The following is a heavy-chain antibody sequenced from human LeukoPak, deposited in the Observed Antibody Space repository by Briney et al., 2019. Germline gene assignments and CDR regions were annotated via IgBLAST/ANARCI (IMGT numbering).Heavy chain of an antibody. CDR2: IKTDGTET. D-gene: IGHD5-24*01. CDR1: RLTFSKYW. V-gene: IGHV3-7*01. Sequence: GGSLRLSCVGSRLTFSKYWMTWVRQAPGKGLERVANIKTDGTETYYMESVRGRFTISRDNARNSLYLQMNSLTVEDTAVYYCARARWYSCDYWGQGTLVTVSS. CDR3: ARARWYSCDY. J-gene: IGHJ4*02.